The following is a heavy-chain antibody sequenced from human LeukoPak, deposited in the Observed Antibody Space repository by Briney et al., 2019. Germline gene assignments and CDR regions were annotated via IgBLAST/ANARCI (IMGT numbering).Heavy chain of an antibody. V-gene: IGHV3-33*01. CDR3: ASDGAY. J-gene: IGHJ4*02. Sequence: GGSLRLSCVTSGFTFSNYDMHWVRQAPGKGLEWVAVIGYDGSNEYYADSVKGRFTLSRDNSKNILYLQMNSLTVEDTAAYYCASDGAYWGQGTLVAVSS. D-gene: IGHD3-10*01. CDR2: IGYDGSNE. CDR1: GFTFSNYD.